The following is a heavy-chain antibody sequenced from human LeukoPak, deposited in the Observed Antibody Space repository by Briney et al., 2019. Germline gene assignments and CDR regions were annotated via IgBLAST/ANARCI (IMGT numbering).Heavy chain of an antibody. D-gene: IGHD2-2*01. Sequence: GGSLRLPCAGSGFTFSSYPMSWVRQAPGKGLQWVSAISNGGGTAYYADSVKGRFTISRDNSKSKLYLQMDSLRAEDTAIYYCAARPRMPPRFDFWGLGTLVTVSS. CDR1: GFTFSSYP. CDR3: AARPRMPPRFDF. V-gene: IGHV3-23*01. CDR2: ISNGGGTA. J-gene: IGHJ4*02.